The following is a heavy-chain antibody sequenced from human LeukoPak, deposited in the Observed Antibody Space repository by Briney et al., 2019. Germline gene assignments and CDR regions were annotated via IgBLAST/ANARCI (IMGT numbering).Heavy chain of an antibody. CDR3: ARVGSSSGPQWGFFRH. V-gene: IGHV3-11*01. J-gene: IGHJ1*01. CDR2: TSSSGGTI. D-gene: IGHD6-19*01. CDR1: GFTFSDYY. Sequence: GGSLRLSCAASGFTFSDYYMSWIRQAPGKGLEWVSYTSSSGGTIYYADSVKGRFTISRDNARNSLYLQMNSLRAEDTAVYYCARVGSSSGPQWGFFRHWGQGTLVTVSS.